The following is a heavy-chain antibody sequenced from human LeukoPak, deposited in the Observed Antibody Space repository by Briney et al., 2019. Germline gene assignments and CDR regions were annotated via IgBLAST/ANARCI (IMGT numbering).Heavy chain of an antibody. CDR2: INPSGGGT. CDR1: GYSLTTYY. Sequence: ASVKVSCKASGYSLTTYYMHWVRQAPGQGLEWMAIINPSGGGTKYAQKFQGRVTMTRDTPTNTVYMELSSLRSEDTAVYYCARDQEGFDYWGQGTLVTVSS. J-gene: IGHJ4*02. CDR3: ARDQEGFDY. V-gene: IGHV1-46*01.